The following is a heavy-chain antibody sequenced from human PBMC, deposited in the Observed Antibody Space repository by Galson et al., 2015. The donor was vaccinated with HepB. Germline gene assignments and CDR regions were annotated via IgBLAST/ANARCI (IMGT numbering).Heavy chain of an antibody. Sequence: SVKVSCKASGYTFTSHAMHWVRQAPGQRLEWMGWINAGNGNTKYSQKFQDRVTITRDTSASTAYMELSSLRSEDTAVYYCARDVLTIFGVVRYYFDYWGQGTLVTVSS. V-gene: IGHV1-3*01. D-gene: IGHD3-3*01. CDR2: INAGNGNT. J-gene: IGHJ4*02. CDR1: GYTFTSHA. CDR3: ARDVLTIFGVVRYYFDY.